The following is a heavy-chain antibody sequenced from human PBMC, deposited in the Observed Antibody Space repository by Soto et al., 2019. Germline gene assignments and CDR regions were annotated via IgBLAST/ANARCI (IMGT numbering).Heavy chain of an antibody. J-gene: IGHJ4*02. D-gene: IGHD6-13*01. CDR2: ISYDGSNK. Sequence: QVQLVESGGGVVQPGRSLRLSCAASGFTFSSYAMHWVRQAPGKGLEWVAVISYDGSNKYYADSVKGRFTISRDNSKNTLYLQMNSLRAEDTAVYYCARDPPSSIAAAGTPPDYWGQGTLVTVSS. V-gene: IGHV3-30-3*01. CDR1: GFTFSSYA. CDR3: ARDPPSSIAAAGTPPDY.